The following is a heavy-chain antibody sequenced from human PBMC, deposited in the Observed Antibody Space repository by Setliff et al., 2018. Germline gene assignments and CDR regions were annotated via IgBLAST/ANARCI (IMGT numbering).Heavy chain of an antibody. V-gene: IGHV3-23*01. CDR1: GFTFSSYA. CDR3: AKDSATYLNWFDP. J-gene: IGHJ5*02. D-gene: IGHD6-19*01. Sequence: PGGSLRLSCAASGFTFSSYAMSWVRQAPGKGLEWVSAVSASGVRTYYADSVKGRFTISRDNSKNTLYLQMNSLRAEGTAVYYCAKDSATYLNWFDPWGQGTLVTVSS. CDR2: VSASGVRT.